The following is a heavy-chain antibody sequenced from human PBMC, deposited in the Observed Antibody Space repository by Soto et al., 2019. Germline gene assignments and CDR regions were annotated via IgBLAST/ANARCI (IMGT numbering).Heavy chain of an antibody. Sequence: GASVKVSCKASGGTFSSYAISWVRQAPGQGLEWMGGIIPIFGTANYAQKFQGRVTITADESTSTAYMELSSLRSEDTAVYYCARSRGSYSALFDYWGQGTLVTVSS. D-gene: IGHD1-26*01. CDR1: GGTFSSYA. J-gene: IGHJ4*02. CDR2: IIPIFGTA. CDR3: ARSRGSYSALFDY. V-gene: IGHV1-69*13.